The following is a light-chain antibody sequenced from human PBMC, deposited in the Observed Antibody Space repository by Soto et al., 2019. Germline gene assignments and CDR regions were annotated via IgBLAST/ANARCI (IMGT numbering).Light chain of an antibody. CDR3: SSDAGSRV. Sequence: QSALTQPPSASGSPGQSVTISCTGTSSDVGGYNYVSWYQQHPGKAPKLMIYEVSKRPSGVPDRFSGSKSGTTASLTVSGLQAEDEADYYCSSDAGSRVFGTGTKLTVL. V-gene: IGLV2-8*01. CDR1: SSDVGGYNY. J-gene: IGLJ1*01. CDR2: EVS.